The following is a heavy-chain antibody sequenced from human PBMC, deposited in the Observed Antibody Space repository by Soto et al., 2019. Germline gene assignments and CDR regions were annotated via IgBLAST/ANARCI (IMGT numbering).Heavy chain of an antibody. Sequence: QVQLVESGGGVVQSGGSLRLSCAASGFTFTSYGFHWVRQAPGKGLEWVAVIWYDGSKEYYADSVKDRFTISKDNSKTTVYLQMNSLTAEDTAVYYCARDGEGGIGKFYLGLWGRGTLVTVSA. V-gene: IGHV3-33*01. J-gene: IGHJ2*01. CDR1: GFTFTSYG. CDR3: ARDGEGGIGKFYLGL. D-gene: IGHD3-10*01. CDR2: IWYDGSKE.